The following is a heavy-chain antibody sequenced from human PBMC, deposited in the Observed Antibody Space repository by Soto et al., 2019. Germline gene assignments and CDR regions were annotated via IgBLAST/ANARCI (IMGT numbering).Heavy chain of an antibody. CDR3: VSVSGSYYYGY. CDR1: GFTFSDHY. Sequence: GGSLRLSCAASGFTFSDHYMDWVRQAPGKGLEWVGRTRNKANSYTTEYAASVKGRFTISRDDSKNSLYLQMNSLKTEDTALYYCVSVSGSYYYGYWGQGTLVTVSS. CDR2: TRNKANSYTT. J-gene: IGHJ4*02. D-gene: IGHD3-10*01. V-gene: IGHV3-72*01.